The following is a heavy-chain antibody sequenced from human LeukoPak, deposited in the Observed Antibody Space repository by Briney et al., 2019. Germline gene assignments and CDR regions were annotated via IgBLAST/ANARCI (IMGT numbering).Heavy chain of an antibody. J-gene: IGHJ4*02. V-gene: IGHV3-7*01. Sequence: PGGSLRLSCAASGFTLSSYWMSWVRQAPGKGLEWVANIKQDGSEKYYVDSVKGRFTISRDNAKNSLYLQMNSLRAEDTAVYYCARAIGGSGSYSDYWGQGTLVTVSS. CDR1: GFTLSSYW. CDR3: ARAIGGSGSYSDY. D-gene: IGHD3-10*01. CDR2: IKQDGSEK.